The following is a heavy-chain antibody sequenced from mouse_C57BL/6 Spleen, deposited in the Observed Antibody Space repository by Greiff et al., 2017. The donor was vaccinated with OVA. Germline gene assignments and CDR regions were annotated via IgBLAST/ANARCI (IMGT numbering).Heavy chain of an antibody. CDR2: IYPGDGDT. V-gene: IGHV1-82*01. Sequence: QVQLKESGPELVKPGASVKISCKASGYAFSSSWMNWVKQRPGKGLEWIGRIYPGDGDTNYNGKFKGKATLTADKSSSTAYMQLSSLTSEDSAVYFCARRTAQALDYWGQGTTLTVSS. D-gene: IGHD3-2*02. CDR1: GYAFSSSW. J-gene: IGHJ2*01. CDR3: ARRTAQALDY.